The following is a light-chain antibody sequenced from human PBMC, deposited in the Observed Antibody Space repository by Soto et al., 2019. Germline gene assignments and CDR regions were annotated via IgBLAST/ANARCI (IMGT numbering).Light chain of an antibody. CDR1: NIGSNG. J-gene: IGLJ2*01. Sequence: SYELTQPPSVSVAPGQTARTTCGGINIGSNGVHWYQQKPGQAPLLVLYDDSDRPSGIPERFSGSTSGNTATLTISRVEAGDEADYACQVWDGSSDQVVFGGGTKVTVL. V-gene: IGLV3-21*02. CDR3: QVWDGSSDQVV. CDR2: DDS.